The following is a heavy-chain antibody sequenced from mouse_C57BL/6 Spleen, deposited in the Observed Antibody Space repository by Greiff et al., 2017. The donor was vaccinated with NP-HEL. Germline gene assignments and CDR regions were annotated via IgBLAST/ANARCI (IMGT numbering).Heavy chain of an antibody. V-gene: IGHV1-80*01. CDR3: ASYYDDGYYYAMDY. J-gene: IGHJ4*01. CDR1: GYAFSSYW. D-gene: IGHD2-4*01. CDR2: IYPGDGDT. Sequence: VQLQQSGAALVKPGASVKISCKASGYAFSSYWMTWVKQRPGQGLEWIGQIYPGDGDTNDNGKFKGKATLTADKSSSTAYMPLSSLTSEDSAVYVCASYYDDGYYYAMDYWGQGTSVTVSS.